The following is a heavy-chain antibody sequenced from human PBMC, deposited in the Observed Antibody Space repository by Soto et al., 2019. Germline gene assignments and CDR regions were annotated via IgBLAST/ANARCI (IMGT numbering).Heavy chain of an antibody. CDR1: GFTFSSYW. D-gene: IGHD3-10*01. CDR3: ARNYRTDY. V-gene: IGHV3-7*01. Sequence: EVQLVESGGGLVQPGGSLRLACAASGFTFSSYWMSWLRQAPGKGLEWVANIKQDGTERNYVDSVKGRFTISRDNAKNSLYLEMNSLRVEDKAVYYCARNYRTDYWGQGTLVTVSS. CDR2: IKQDGTER. J-gene: IGHJ4*02.